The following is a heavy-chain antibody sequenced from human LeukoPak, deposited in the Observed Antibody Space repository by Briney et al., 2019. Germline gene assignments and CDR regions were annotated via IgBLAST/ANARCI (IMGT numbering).Heavy chain of an antibody. CDR3: ARVQYYYDSSGYYYPDYFDY. CDR1: GGTFSSYA. D-gene: IGHD3-22*01. V-gene: IGHV1-69*05. Sequence: GASVKVSCKASGGTFSSYAISWVRQAPGQGLEWMGGIIPIFGTANYAQKFQGRVTITTDKSTSTAYMELSSLRSEDTAVYYCARVQYYYDSSGYYYPDYFDYWGQGTLVTVSS. J-gene: IGHJ4*02. CDR2: IIPIFGTA.